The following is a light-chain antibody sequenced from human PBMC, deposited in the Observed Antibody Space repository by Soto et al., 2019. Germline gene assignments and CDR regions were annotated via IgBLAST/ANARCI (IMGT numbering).Light chain of an antibody. Sequence: DIPMTQSPSSLSASVGARVTITCRASQSISIYLNWYQQKPGKAPKLLIYGASSLQSGVPSRFSGSGSGTDFTLSISNLQPEDFATYYCQHSYNMPWTFGQGTKVEIK. V-gene: IGKV1-39*01. CDR1: QSISIY. J-gene: IGKJ1*01. CDR3: QHSYNMPWT. CDR2: GAS.